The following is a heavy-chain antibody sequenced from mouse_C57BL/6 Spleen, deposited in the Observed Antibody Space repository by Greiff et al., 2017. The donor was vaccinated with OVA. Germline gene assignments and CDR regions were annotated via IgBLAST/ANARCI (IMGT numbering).Heavy chain of an antibody. J-gene: IGHJ3*01. V-gene: IGHV3-6*01. CDR3: ARSSNYLAY. CDR1: GYSITSGYY. Sequence: EVQLQESGPGLVKPSQSLSLTCSVTGYSITSGYYWNWIRQFPGNKLEWMGYISYAGSNNYNPSLKTRISITRDTSKNQFFLKLNSVTTEDTATYYCARSSNYLAYWGQGTLVTVSA. D-gene: IGHD2-5*01. CDR2: ISYAGSN.